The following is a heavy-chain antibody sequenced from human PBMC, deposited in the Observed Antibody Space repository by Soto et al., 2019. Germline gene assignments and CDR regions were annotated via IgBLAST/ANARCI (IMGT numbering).Heavy chain of an antibody. D-gene: IGHD4-17*01. Sequence: GGSLRLSCAASGFTFSTYAMTWVRQAPGKGLEWVSTFSGTGVNTYYADSVKGRFTISRDNSKNTLYLQMNSLRAEDTAVYYCAKGKISTPPYGPFDPWGQGTLVTVSS. CDR3: AKGKISTPPYGPFDP. CDR1: GFTFSTYA. CDR2: FSGTGVNT. J-gene: IGHJ5*02. V-gene: IGHV3-23*01.